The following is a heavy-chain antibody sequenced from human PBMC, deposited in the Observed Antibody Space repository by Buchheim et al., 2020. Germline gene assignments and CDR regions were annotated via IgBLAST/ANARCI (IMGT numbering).Heavy chain of an antibody. CDR1: GFTFSSYA. D-gene: IGHD4-17*01. J-gene: IGHJ1*01. Sequence: QVQLVESGGGVVQPGRSLRLSCAASGFTFSSYAMHWVRQAPGKGLEWVAVISYDGSNKYYADSVKGRFTISRVNSKNTLYLQMNSLRAEDTAVYYCARARTTVTTSIQHWGQGTL. CDR2: ISYDGSNK. CDR3: ARARTTVTTSIQH. V-gene: IGHV3-30*04.